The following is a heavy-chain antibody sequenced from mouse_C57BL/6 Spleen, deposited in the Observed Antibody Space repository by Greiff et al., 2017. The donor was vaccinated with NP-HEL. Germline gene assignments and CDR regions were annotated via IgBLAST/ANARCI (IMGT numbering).Heavy chain of an antibody. CDR3: ARRSSGYGY. V-gene: IGHV1-54*01. D-gene: IGHD3-2*02. CDR1: GYAFTNYL. J-gene: IGHJ2*01. Sequence: VHLVESGAELVRPGTSVKVSCKASGYAFTNYLIEWVKQRPGQGLEWIGVINPGSGGTNYNEKFKGKATLTADKSSSTAYMQISSLTSEDSAVYFCARRSSGYGYWGQGTTLTVSS. CDR2: INPGSGGT.